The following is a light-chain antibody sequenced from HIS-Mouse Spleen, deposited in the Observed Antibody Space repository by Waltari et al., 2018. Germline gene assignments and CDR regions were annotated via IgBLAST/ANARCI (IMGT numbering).Light chain of an antibody. V-gene: IGLV2-23*01. CDR1: SSAVRRHNL. Sequence: QSALTQPASVSGSPGQSITISCPGTSSAVRRHNLVSWYQQHPGKAPKLMIYEGSKRPSGVSNRFSGSKSGNTASLTISGLQAEDEADYYCCSYAGSSTWVFGGGTKLTVL. CDR3: CSYAGSSTWV. CDR2: EGS. J-gene: IGLJ3*02.